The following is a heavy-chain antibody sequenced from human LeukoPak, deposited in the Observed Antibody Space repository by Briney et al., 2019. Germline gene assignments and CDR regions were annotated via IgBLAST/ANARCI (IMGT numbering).Heavy chain of an antibody. CDR1: GFTFSSYA. CDR3: WVRRVVPAAIPFDY. Sequence: QPGGSLRLSCAASGFTFSSYAMHWVRQAPGKGLEWVAVISYDGSNKYYADSVKGRFTISRDNSKNTLYLQMNSMRAEDTAVYYCWVRRVVPAAIPFDYWGQGTLVTVSS. CDR2: ISYDGSNK. J-gene: IGHJ4*02. V-gene: IGHV3-30-3*01. D-gene: IGHD2-2*02.